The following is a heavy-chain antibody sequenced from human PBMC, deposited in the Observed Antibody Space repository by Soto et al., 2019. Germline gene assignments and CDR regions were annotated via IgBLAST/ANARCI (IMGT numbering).Heavy chain of an antibody. CDR3: ARDSAYAFDY. CDR1: EVTFSTYS. CDR2: IRSSDSTM. J-gene: IGHJ4*02. D-gene: IGHD3-22*01. V-gene: IGHV3-48*01. Sequence: GGSQRLSCAAAEVTFSTYSMNCLRQAPGKGLEWVSYIRSSDSTMRYADSVKGRFTIFSDNAENSLYLQMNSLRADDTAVYYCARDSAYAFDYWGRGVLVTV.